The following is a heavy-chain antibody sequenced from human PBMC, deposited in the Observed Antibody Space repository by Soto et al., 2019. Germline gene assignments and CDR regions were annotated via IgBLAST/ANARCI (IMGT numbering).Heavy chain of an antibody. J-gene: IGHJ4*02. CDR2: IYWDDDK. D-gene: IGHD5-12*01. Sequence: QITLKESGPTLVKPTQTLTLTCTFSGFSLTSSGVGVGWIRQPPGKALEWLALIYWDDDKIYTPSLKTRLTITKDTSKNQVVLAMTNMDPVDTATYYCAHSPRDGYVQLAFFDYWGQGALVTVSS. CDR1: GFSLTSSGVG. V-gene: IGHV2-5*02. CDR3: AHSPRDGYVQLAFFDY.